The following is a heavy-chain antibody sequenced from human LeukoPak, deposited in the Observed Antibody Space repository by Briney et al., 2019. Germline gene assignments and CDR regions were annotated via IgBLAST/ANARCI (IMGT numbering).Heavy chain of an antibody. D-gene: IGHD1-26*01. J-gene: IGHJ3*02. CDR2: ISYDGSNK. CDR3: AREGWELRYAFDI. V-gene: IGHV3-30*03. CDR1: GFTFSSYG. Sequence: GGSLRLSCAASGFTFSSYGMHWVRQAPGKGLEWVAVISYDGSNKYYADSVKGRFTISRDNSKNTLYLQMNSLRAEDTAVYYCAREGWELRYAFDIWGQGTMVTVSS.